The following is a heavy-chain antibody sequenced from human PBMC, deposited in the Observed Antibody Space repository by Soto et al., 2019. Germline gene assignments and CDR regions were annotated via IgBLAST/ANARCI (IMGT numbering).Heavy chain of an antibody. D-gene: IGHD4-17*01. J-gene: IGHJ2*01. CDR1: GFTFSTYS. CDR2: ISSTSSYI. V-gene: IGHV3-21*01. Sequence: EVQLVESGGGLVKPGGSLRLSCVASGFTFSTYSMNWVRQAPGKGLEWVSSISSTSSYIYYADSVKGRFTVSRDNAKNSLYLQMNSLRAEDTAVYYCARKYSGETYWYFDLWGRGTLVTVSS. CDR3: ARKYSGETYWYFDL.